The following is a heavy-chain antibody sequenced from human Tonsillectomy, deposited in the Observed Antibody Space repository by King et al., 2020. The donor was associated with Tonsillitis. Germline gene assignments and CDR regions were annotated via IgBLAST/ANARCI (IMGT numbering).Heavy chain of an antibody. D-gene: IGHD3-10*01. Sequence: VQLVESGGGVVQPGRSLRLSCAAPGFTFSSYGMHWVRQAPGKGLEWVAVISYDGSNKYYADSVKGRFTISRDNSKNTLYLQMNSLRAEDTAVYYCLVGWSHWGQGTLVTVSS. CDR2: ISYDGSNK. J-gene: IGHJ4*02. CDR3: LVGWSH. CDR1: GFTFSSYG. V-gene: IGHV3-30*03.